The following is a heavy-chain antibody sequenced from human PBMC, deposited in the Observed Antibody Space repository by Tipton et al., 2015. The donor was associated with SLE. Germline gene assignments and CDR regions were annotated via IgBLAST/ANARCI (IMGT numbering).Heavy chain of an antibody. D-gene: IGHD5-12*01. V-gene: IGHV4-39*07. J-gene: IGHJ4*02. CDR3: ARRHYSGPFDN. Sequence: TLSLTCTVSDGSISSSNYYWGWIRQPPGKGLEWIGSIFYTGSTYYNPSLKSRVSFSIGTSKNQFSLKLNSVTAADTAVYYCARRHYSGPFDNWGQGTLVTVST. CDR2: IFYTGST. CDR1: DGSISSSNYY.